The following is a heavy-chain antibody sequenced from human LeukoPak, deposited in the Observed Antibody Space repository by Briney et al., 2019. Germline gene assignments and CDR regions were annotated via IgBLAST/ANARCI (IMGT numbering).Heavy chain of an antibody. Sequence: SETLSLTCAVYGGSFSGYYWSWIRQPPGKGLEWIGEINHSGSTNYNPSLKSRVTISVDTYMNQFSLKLSSVTAADTAVYYCARGRYDIAYWGQGTLVTVSS. V-gene: IGHV4-34*01. D-gene: IGHD3-9*01. CDR2: INHSGST. CDR1: GGSFSGYY. CDR3: ARGRYDIAY. J-gene: IGHJ4*02.